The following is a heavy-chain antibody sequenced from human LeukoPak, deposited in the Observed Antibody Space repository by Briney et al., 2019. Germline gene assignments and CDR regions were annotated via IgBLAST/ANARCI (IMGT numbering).Heavy chain of an antibody. CDR2: IYHSGST. CDR3: ARQYCSGGNCYPFDAFDV. V-gene: IGHV4-38-2*02. J-gene: IGHJ3*01. Sequence: KASETLSLTCTVSGYSISSGYYWGWIRQPPGKGLEWIGSIYHSGSTYYNPSLKSRVTISVDTSKNQFSLKLSSVTAADTAVYYCARQYCSGGNCYPFDAFDVWGQGTMVTVSS. D-gene: IGHD2-15*01. CDR1: GYSISSGYY.